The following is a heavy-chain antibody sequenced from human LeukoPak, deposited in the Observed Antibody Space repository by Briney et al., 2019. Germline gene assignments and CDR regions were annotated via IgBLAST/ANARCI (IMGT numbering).Heavy chain of an antibody. CDR2: ISGSNSYI. Sequence: PGGSLRLSCAASGFTFSNTMHWIRQAPGKGLEWVSSISGSNSYIFYADSVKGRFTVSRDNAKNSLYLQMNSLRAEDTAVYYCARDYDYWGQGTLVTVSS. J-gene: IGHJ4*02. V-gene: IGHV3-21*01. CDR1: GFTFSNT. CDR3: ARDYDY.